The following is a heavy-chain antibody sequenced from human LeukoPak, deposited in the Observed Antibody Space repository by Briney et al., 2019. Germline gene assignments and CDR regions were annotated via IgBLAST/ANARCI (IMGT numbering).Heavy chain of an antibody. J-gene: IGHJ3*02. CDR1: GFTVSSNY. D-gene: IGHD3-10*01. Sequence: PGGSLRLSCAASGFTVSSNYMSWVRQAPGKGLEWVSVIYSGGSTYYADSVKGRFTISRDNSKNTLYLQMNSLRAEDTAVYYCARDTVTYYYGSGSAPGAFDIWGQGTMVTVSS. V-gene: IGHV3-66*01. CDR3: ARDTVTYYYGSGSAPGAFDI. CDR2: IYSGGST.